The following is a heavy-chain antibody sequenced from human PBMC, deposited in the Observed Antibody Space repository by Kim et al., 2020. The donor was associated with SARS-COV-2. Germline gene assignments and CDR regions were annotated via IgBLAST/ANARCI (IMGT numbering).Heavy chain of an antibody. Sequence: GGSQRLSCAASGFTFSSYSMNWVRQAPGKGLEWVSYISSSSTIYYADSEKGRFTISRDNAKNSLYLQMNSLRDEDTAVYYCGRLLWFGAHNWFDPWGEGT. V-gene: IGHV3-48*02. CDR1: GFTFSSYS. J-gene: IGHJ5*02. CDR2: ISSSSTI. CDR3: GRLLWFGAHNWFDP. D-gene: IGHD3-10*01.